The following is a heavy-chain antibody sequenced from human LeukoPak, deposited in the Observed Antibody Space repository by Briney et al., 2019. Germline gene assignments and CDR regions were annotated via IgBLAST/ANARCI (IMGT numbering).Heavy chain of an antibody. V-gene: IGHV3-66*01. Sequence: PGGSLRLSCAASGFTVSSNYMSWVRQAPGKGLEWVSIIYSGGSTYYADSVKDRFTISRDNSKNTLYLQMNSLRAEDTAVYYCARDSDGGVDYWGQGALVTVSS. CDR1: GFTVSSNY. J-gene: IGHJ4*02. CDR3: ARDSDGGVDY. CDR2: IYSGGST.